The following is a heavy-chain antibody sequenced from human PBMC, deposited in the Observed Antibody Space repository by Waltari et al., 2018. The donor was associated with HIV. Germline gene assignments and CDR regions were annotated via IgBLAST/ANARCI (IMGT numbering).Heavy chain of an antibody. Sequence: QVHLVESGGGVVQPGRSLGLSCAASGFTFNSRGVHWVRQAPGKGLAWVAFISSKGNEAYYGQSVKGRFTISRDESTNTVYLQMNSVRADDTAIYYCAKESDAFDVWGQGTMVIVSS. J-gene: IGHJ3*01. CDR3: AKESDAFDV. V-gene: IGHV3-30*18. CDR2: ISSKGNEA. CDR1: GFTFNSRG.